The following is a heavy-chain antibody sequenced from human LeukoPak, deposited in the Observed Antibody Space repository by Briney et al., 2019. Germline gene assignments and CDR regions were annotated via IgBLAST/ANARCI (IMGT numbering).Heavy chain of an antibody. CDR2: IIPIFGTA. CDR3: ARFSAPGIVLDY. CDR1: GGTFSGYA. V-gene: IGHV1-69*05. J-gene: IGHJ4*02. Sequence: ASVKVSCKASGGTFSGYAISWVRQAPGQGLEWMGGIIPIFGTANYAQKLQGRVTMTTDTSTSTAYMELRSLRSDDTAVYYCARFSAPGIVLDYWGQGTLVTVSS. D-gene: IGHD2/OR15-2a*01.